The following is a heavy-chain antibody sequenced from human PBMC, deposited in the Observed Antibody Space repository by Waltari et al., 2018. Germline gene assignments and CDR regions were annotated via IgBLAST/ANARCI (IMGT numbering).Heavy chain of an antibody. J-gene: IGHJ4*02. V-gene: IGHV3-30*03. CDR3: DF. CDR2: VSYDGKTK. CDR1: GFTFTDYA. Sequence: QVQLVESGGGVVQPGRSLRLSCAAPGFTFTDYAIHWIRQAPGKGMEWVAIVSYDGKTKYYADSVKGRFTISRDNSKNTLYLDMNSLRAEDTALYYFDFWGQGTLVSVSS.